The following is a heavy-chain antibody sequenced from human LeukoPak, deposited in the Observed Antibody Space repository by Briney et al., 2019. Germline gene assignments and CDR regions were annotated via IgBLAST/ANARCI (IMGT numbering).Heavy chain of an antibody. CDR1: GFTFSSYW. V-gene: IGHV3-30*18. D-gene: IGHD3-9*01. CDR3: ANEYGILTGYLEY. J-gene: IGHJ4*02. CDR2: ISYDGSNK. Sequence: GGSLRLSCAASGFTFSSYWMHWVRQAPGKGLEWVAVISYDGSNKYYAGSVKGRFTISRDNSKNTLYLQMNSLRDEDTAVYYCANEYGILTGYLEYWGQGTLVTVSS.